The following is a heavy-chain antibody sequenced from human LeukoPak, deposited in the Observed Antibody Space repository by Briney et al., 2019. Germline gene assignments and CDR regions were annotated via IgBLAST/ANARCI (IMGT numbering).Heavy chain of an antibody. J-gene: IGHJ4*02. CDR2: INHSGST. CDR1: GGSFSGYY. D-gene: IGHD6-6*01. CDR3: ARDSYSSSSGADINSFGY. V-gene: IGHV4-34*01. Sequence: SETLSLTCAVYGGSFSGYYWSWIRQPPGKGLEWIGEINHSGSTNYNPSLKSRVTISVDTSKNQFSLKLSSVTAADTAVYYCARDSYSSSSGADINSFGYWGQGTLVTVSS.